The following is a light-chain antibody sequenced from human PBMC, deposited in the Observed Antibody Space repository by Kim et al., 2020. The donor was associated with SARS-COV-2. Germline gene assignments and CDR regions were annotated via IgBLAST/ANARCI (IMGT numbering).Light chain of an antibody. CDR3: QVWNSSSDHGG. CDR2: YDS. Sequence: APGKTATITCGGNNIGSKSVHWYQQKPGQARLLVIYYDSDRPSGMPERFSGSNSGNTATLTISRVEARDEVVYYCQVWNSSSDHGGFGGGPQLTVL. V-gene: IGLV3-21*04. J-gene: IGLJ2*01. CDR1: NIGSKS.